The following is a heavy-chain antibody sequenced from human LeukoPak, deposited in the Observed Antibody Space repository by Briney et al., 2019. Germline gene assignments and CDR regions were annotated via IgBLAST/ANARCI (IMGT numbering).Heavy chain of an antibody. CDR2: IYYSGNT. CDR3: ARHVATNYYYNYYDLDV. Sequence: PSETLSLTCAVSGGSIGSNSYYWGWVRQSPGKGLEWIGAIYYSGNTYYSPSLKSRVTISADTSKNQFSLNLSAVTAADAATYYCARHVATNYYYNYYDLDVWGQGTTVTVSS. V-gene: IGHV4-39*01. CDR1: GGSIGSNSYY. J-gene: IGHJ6*02.